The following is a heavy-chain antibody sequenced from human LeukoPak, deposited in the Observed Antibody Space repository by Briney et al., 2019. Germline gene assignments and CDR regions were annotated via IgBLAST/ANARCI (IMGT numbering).Heavy chain of an antibody. CDR2: IDPEDGET. Sequence: ASVKVSCKASGYTFTGSYLHWVQQAPGKGLAWMGRIDPEDGETMYGEKFQGRVTITADTSAQTAYMELSSLTSDDTAVYYCGTRAQGLATLDSWGLGTLVTVSS. CDR3: GTRAQGLATLDS. D-gene: IGHD6-19*01. J-gene: IGHJ4*02. CDR1: GYTFTGSY. V-gene: IGHV1-69-2*01.